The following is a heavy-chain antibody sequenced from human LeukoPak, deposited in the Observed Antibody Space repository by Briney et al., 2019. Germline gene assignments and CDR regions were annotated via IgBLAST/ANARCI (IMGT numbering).Heavy chain of an antibody. D-gene: IGHD3-22*01. CDR3: ARVLHKRNYDSSTYYGY. CDR1: GFTFSSYG. J-gene: IGHJ4*02. V-gene: IGHV3-23*01. Sequence: GGSLRLSCAASGFTFSSYGMSWVRQAPGKGLEWVSAISGSGGSTYYADSVTGRFTISRDNAKNSLYLQMNSLRAEDTAVYYCARVLHKRNYDSSTYYGYWGQGTLVTVSS. CDR2: ISGSGGST.